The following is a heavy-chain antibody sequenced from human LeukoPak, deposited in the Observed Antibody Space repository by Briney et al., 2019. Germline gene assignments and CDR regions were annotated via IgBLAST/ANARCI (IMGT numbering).Heavy chain of an antibody. Sequence: PGGPLRLSCAASGFTFSNNEMNWGRQASGKGLEWIAYITSSGDTIFYADSVKGRFTISRDPAKNSVFLQMNNLGAQDTAVYYCARELAGTRTSVFDYWGQGTLVTVSS. CDR2: ITSSGDTI. CDR1: GFTFSNNE. J-gene: IGHJ4*02. V-gene: IGHV3-48*03. CDR3: ARELAGTRTSVFDY. D-gene: IGHD6-19*01.